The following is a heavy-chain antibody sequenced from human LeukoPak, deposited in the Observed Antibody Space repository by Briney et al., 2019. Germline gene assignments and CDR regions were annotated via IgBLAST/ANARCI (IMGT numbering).Heavy chain of an antibody. V-gene: IGHV5-51*01. D-gene: IGHD2-15*01. Sequence: GASLQISCKGSGYSFTSYWIGWVRPLPGKGLEWMGIIYPGDSDTRYSPSFQGQVTISADKSISTAYLQWSSLKASDTAMYYCARPTYCSGGSCYGHFDYWGQGTLVTVSS. J-gene: IGHJ4*02. CDR2: IYPGDSDT. CDR3: ARPTYCSGGSCYGHFDY. CDR1: GYSFTSYW.